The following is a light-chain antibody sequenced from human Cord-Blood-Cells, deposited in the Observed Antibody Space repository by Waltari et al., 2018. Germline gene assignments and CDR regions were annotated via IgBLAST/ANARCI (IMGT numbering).Light chain of an antibody. V-gene: IGKV1-33*01. CDR1: HDISNY. CDR2: DAS. J-gene: IGKJ3*01. CDR3: QQYDNLRVT. Sequence: DIQMTQSPSSLSASVGDRVTITCQASHDISNYLNWYQQKPGKAPKLLIYDASNLETGVPSRFSGSGSGTDFTFTISSLQPEDIATYYCQQYDNLRVTFGPGTKVDIK.